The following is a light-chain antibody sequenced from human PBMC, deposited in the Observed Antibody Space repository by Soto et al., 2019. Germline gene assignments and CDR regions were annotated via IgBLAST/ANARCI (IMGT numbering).Light chain of an antibody. CDR2: DAS. Sequence: EIEVTQSPATLSLSPGERATLSCRTSQSVCSYLVWYQKKPGQAPRLLIYDASNRATGIPARFSGGGSGRDFTLTISSLEPEDFAVYYCQQRSNWPPLTFGGGTKVEI. CDR3: QQRSNWPPLT. CDR1: QSVCSY. V-gene: IGKV3-11*02. J-gene: IGKJ4*01.